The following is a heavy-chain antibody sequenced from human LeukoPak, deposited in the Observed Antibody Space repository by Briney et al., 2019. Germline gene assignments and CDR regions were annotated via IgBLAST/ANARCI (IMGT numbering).Heavy chain of an antibody. J-gene: IGHJ4*02. V-gene: IGHV3-74*03. Sequence: GGSLRLSCAASGFNFRSYWMHWVRQAPGKGLVWVSRINTDGSNTKYADSVKGRFTISRDNAKNTLYLQMNSLRAEDTAVYFCARDQRASPSPADYWGQGTLVTVSS. CDR3: ARDQRASPSPADY. CDR1: GFNFRSYW. CDR2: INTDGSNT.